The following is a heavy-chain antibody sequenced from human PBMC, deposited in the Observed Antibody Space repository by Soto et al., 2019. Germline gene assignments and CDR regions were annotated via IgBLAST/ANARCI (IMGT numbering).Heavy chain of an antibody. D-gene: IGHD3-10*01. J-gene: IGHJ5*02. CDR1: GFTFRAYD. CDR3: VRDILRIPYGSGRFDP. CDR2: ISYDGSKI. Sequence: HLQESGGGLVQPGESLRLSCAGSGFTFRAYDMYWVRQSPGRGLEWVAMISYDGSKIHYADSVKGRFAISRDNAENRLDLQMSDLRAEDTALYYCVRDILRIPYGSGRFDPWGLGTLVTVSS. V-gene: IGHV3-33*01.